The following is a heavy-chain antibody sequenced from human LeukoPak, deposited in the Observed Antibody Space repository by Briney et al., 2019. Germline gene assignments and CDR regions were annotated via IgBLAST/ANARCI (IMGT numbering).Heavy chain of an antibody. CDR2: ISSSGSAV. CDR1: GFTFSSYE. CDR3: ARVRTTSFDY. Sequence: GGSLRLSCAASGFTFSSYEMNWVRQAPGKGLEWVSYISSSGSAVYYADSVKGRFTISRDNAKNSLYLQMNSLRAEDTAVYFCARVRTTSFDYWGQGTLVTVSS. J-gene: IGHJ4*02. V-gene: IGHV3-48*03. D-gene: IGHD4-17*01.